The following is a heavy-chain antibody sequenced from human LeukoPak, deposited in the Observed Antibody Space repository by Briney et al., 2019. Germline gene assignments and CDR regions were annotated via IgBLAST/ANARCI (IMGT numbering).Heavy chain of an antibody. V-gene: IGHV1-18*01. CDR2: IHIYRGNT. CDR3: ARDVGITVADSFDP. J-gene: IGHJ5*02. D-gene: IGHD6-13*01. CDR1: GYSSTNYG. Sequence: ASVEVSCTASGYSSTNYGISWVRQAPGQGLEWMGWIHIYRGNTNYAQKFQGRVTMTTDTSTSTVYMEVRGLRSDDTAMYYCARDVGITVADSFDPWGQGTLVTVSS.